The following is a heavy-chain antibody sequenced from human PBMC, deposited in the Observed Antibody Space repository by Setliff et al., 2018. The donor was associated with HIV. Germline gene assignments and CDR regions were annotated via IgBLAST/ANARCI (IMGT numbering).Heavy chain of an antibody. V-gene: IGHV4-4*07. D-gene: IGHD2-15*01. J-gene: IGHJ6*03. CDR1: GDSISGYY. CDR3: ARDFRLPVDAGLYYSYYMDV. CDR2: VYTSGST. Sequence: ASETLSLTCTVSGDSISGYYWSWIRQPAGKGLEWIGRVYTSGSTNYNPSLKSRVTMSVDTSKNQFSLRLSSVTAADTAVYYCARDFRLPVDAGLYYSYYMDVWGRGTTGTVS.